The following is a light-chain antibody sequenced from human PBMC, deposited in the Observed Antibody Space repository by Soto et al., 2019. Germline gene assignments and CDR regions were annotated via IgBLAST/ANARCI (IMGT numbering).Light chain of an antibody. J-gene: IGKJ4*01. CDR1: QTLSRSW. CDR3: QQYGSSPPLT. Sequence: EVVLTQSPGTLSLSPGERATLSCRAIQTLSRSWLAWYQHKPGQAPTLLVSGASRRATGIPDRFSGSGSGTDFTLTISRLEPEDVAVYYCQQYGSSPPLTFGGGTKVDIK. V-gene: IGKV3-20*01. CDR2: GAS.